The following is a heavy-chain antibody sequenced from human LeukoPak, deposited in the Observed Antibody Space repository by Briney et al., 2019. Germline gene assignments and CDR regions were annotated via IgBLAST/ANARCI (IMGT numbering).Heavy chain of an antibody. Sequence: GGSLRLSCAASGFTFSTFAMIWVRQPPGKGLEWVSSIFPSGGEIHYADAVRGRFTISRDNSKSTLSLQMNSLRAEDTAIYYCATYRQVLLPFESWGQGTLVTVSS. CDR2: IFPSGGEI. J-gene: IGHJ4*02. CDR1: GFTFSTFA. D-gene: IGHD2-8*02. V-gene: IGHV3-23*01. CDR3: ATYRQVLLPFES.